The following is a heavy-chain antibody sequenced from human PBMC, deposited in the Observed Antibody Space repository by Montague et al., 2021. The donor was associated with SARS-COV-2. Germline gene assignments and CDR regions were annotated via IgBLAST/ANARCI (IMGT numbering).Heavy chain of an antibody. Sequence: ETLSLTCTVSGASISSYSWSWIRQPPGKGLEWIGYMYNSEKINYNPSLQSRVTISVDTSKGQLSLKLNSVTAADTAAYFCARAIVSGLCSGGSCYKGYYYYMDVWGKGTTVTVSS. CDR1: GASISSYS. J-gene: IGHJ6*03. D-gene: IGHD2-15*01. CDR3: ARAIVSGLCSGGSCYKGYYYYMDV. CDR2: MYNSEKI. V-gene: IGHV4-59*13.